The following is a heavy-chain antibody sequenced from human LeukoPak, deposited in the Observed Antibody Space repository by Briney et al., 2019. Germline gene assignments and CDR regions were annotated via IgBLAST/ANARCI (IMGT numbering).Heavy chain of an antibody. CDR1: GFTFSSYA. CDR3: AKRYCTGTSCSYYYYYGMDV. Sequence: GGSLRLSCAASGFTFSSYAMSWVRQAPGKGLEWVSAISGGGGSTYYADSVKGRFTISRDNSKNTLFLQMNSLRAEDTAVYYCAKRYCTGTSCSYYYYYGMDVWGQGTTVTVSS. J-gene: IGHJ6*02. V-gene: IGHV3-23*01. CDR2: ISGGGGST. D-gene: IGHD2-2*01.